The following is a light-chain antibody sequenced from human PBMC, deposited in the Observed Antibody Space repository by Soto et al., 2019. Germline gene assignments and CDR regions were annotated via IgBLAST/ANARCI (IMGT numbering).Light chain of an antibody. V-gene: IGKV3-11*01. CDR2: DAS. Sequence: EIVLTQSPVTLSLSPGERATLSCRASQSVSSYLAWYQQKPGQAPRLLIYDASNRATVIPARFSGSGSGTDFTLTISSLEPEDFAVYYCQHRSNWPSTFGGGTKVEIK. CDR3: QHRSNWPST. J-gene: IGKJ4*01. CDR1: QSVSSY.